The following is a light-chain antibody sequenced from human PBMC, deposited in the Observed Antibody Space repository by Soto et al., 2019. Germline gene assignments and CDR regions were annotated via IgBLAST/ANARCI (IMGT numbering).Light chain of an antibody. CDR2: DVS. CDR1: SSDVGGYNY. CDR3: SSYTSSTV. V-gene: IGLV2-14*01. Sequence: QSVLTQPASVSGSPGHSITISCTGTSSDVGGYNYVSWYQQHPGKAPKLMIYDVSNRPSGVSNRFSGSKSGNTASLTISGLQAEDEADYYCSSYTSSTVFGGGTKLTVL. J-gene: IGLJ2*01.